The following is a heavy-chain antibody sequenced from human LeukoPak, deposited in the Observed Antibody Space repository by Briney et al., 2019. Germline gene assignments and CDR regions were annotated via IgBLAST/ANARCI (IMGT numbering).Heavy chain of an antibody. CDR1: GDSISSYY. D-gene: IGHD2-2*01. V-gene: IGHV4-59*01. CDR2: IYYSDST. Sequence: SETLSLTCTVSGDSISSYYWSWIRQPPGKGLEWIGYIYYSDSTSYNPSLKSRLTISVDTSKNHFSLRLSSVTAADTAVYYCARGSYCSSTSCYGYGMDVWGQGTTVTVSS. CDR3: ARGSYCSSTSCYGYGMDV. J-gene: IGHJ6*02.